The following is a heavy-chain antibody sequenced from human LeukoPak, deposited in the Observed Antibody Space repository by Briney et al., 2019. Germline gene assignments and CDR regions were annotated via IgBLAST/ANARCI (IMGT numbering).Heavy chain of an antibody. Sequence: ASVKVSCKASGYTFTSYDINWVRQATGQGLEWMGWINPNSGGTNYAQKFQGRVTMTRDTSISTAYMELSRLRSDDTAVYYCARTIGGDFDYWGQGTLVTVSS. CDR2: INPNSGGT. J-gene: IGHJ4*02. D-gene: IGHD3-10*01. CDR3: ARTIGGDFDY. V-gene: IGHV1-2*02. CDR1: GYTFTSYD.